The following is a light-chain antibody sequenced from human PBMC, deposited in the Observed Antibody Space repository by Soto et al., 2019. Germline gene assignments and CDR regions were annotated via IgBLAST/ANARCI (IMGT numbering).Light chain of an antibody. CDR1: QSVSSN. V-gene: IGKV3-15*01. CDR2: GAS. J-gene: IGKJ4*01. Sequence: EIVMTQSPATLSVSPGERATLSCRASQSVSSNLAWYQQKPGQAPRLLIYGASTRATGIPARFSGSGSGTXXXXXXXXXXXEDXAVYYCXXYNNWPPPLTFGGGTKVEIK. CDR3: XXYNNWPPPLT.